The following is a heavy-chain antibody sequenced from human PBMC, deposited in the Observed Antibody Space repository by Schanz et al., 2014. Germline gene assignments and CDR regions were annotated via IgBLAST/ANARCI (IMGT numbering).Heavy chain of an antibody. D-gene: IGHD3-9*01. Sequence: QVQLVQSGAEVKKPGSSVKVSCKASGYTFNNHGISWVRQAPGQGLEWMGRIIPILDKTNYAQKFQGRVTMTADKSTSTVYREVSGLRSEDTAVYYCAKVDRTRYYAMDVWGQGTTVTVSS. V-gene: IGHV1-69*04. CDR2: IIPILDKT. CDR1: GYTFNNHG. J-gene: IGHJ6*02. CDR3: AKVDRTRYYAMDV.